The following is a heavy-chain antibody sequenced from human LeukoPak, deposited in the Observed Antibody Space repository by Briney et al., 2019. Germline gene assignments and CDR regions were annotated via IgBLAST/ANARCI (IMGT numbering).Heavy chain of an antibody. J-gene: IGHJ4*02. CDR1: GNSFGNYY. Sequence: SETLSLTCAVSGNSFGNYYLNWIRQPAGKGLEWIGRIYTSGSTTYNPSLKSRVTMFVGTSNNQFFLFLMSMTAADDAVYYCTRDTGTTGEVKFAGWGQGTLVTVS. CDR3: TRDTGTTGEVKFAG. V-gene: IGHV4-4*07. CDR2: IYTSGST. D-gene: IGHD4-17*01.